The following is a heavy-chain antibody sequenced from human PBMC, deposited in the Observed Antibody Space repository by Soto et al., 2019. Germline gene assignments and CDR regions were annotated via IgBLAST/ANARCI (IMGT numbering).Heavy chain of an antibody. CDR3: AIVHGGYDGLNDWFAL. CDR2: ISAYNGNT. CDR1: GYTFTSYG. V-gene: IGHV1-18*01. J-gene: IGHJ5*02. Sequence: GASVKVSCKASGYTFTSYGISWVRQAPGQGLEWMGWISAYNGNTNYAQKLQGRVTMTTDTSTSTAYMELRSLRSDDTAVYYCAIVHGGYDGLNDWFALWGQGTLVTVSS. D-gene: IGHD5-12*01.